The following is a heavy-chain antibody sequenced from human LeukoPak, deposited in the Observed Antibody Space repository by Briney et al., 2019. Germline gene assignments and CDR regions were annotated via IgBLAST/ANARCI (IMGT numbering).Heavy chain of an antibody. CDR1: GYNFTNHD. J-gene: IGHJ6*02. D-gene: IGHD3-3*01. CDR3: AGAGYYDFWSGYNENYYYDMDV. V-gene: IGHV1-8*01. CDR2: INPNTGNM. Sequence: ASVKVSCKASGYNFTNHDIHWVRQATGQGLEWMGWINPNTGNMGYAQNFQGRVTMTRNTSISTAYMELSSLRSEDTAVYYCAGAGYYDFWSGYNENYYYDMDVWGQGTTVTVSS.